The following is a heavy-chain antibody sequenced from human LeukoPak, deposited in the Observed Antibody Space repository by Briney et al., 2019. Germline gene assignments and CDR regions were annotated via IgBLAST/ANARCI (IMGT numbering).Heavy chain of an antibody. V-gene: IGHV4-39*01. CDR3: ARLRSIAVAGTVLDY. CDR1: GDSISSSSYY. CDR2: IYYSGST. J-gene: IGHJ4*02. D-gene: IGHD6-19*01. Sequence: SETLSLTCTVSGDSISSSSYYWGWIRQPPGKGLEWIGSIYYSGSTYYNPSLKSRVTISVDTSKNQFSLKLSSVTAADTAVYYCARLRSIAVAGTVLDYWGQGTLVTVSS.